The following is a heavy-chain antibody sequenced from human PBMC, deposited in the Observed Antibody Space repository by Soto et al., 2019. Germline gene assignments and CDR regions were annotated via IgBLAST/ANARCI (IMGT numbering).Heavy chain of an antibody. CDR2: ISAHSGNT. V-gene: IGHV1-18*01. J-gene: IGHJ4*02. Sequence: ASVKVSCKASGYPFPCCGISWVRQAPGQGLEWMGWISAHSGNTNYAQKLQGRVTMTTDTSTSTAYMELRSLRSDDTAVYYCARDLDGSGSYYTDYWGPGTLVTVSS. CDR1: GYPFPCCG. D-gene: IGHD3-10*01. CDR3: ARDLDGSGSYYTDY.